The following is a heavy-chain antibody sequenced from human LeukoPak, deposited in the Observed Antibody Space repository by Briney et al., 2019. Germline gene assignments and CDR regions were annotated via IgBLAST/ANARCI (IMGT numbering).Heavy chain of an antibody. CDR3: ATSPPGLSLKLVDY. CDR1: GYTLTELS. Sequence: ASVKVCCKVSGYTLTELSMHWVRQAPGKGLEWMGGFDPEDGETIYAQKFQGRVTMTEDTSTDTAYMELSSLRSEDTAVYYCATSPPGLSLKLVDYWGQGTLVTVSS. J-gene: IGHJ4*02. V-gene: IGHV1-24*01. D-gene: IGHD1-26*01. CDR2: FDPEDGET.